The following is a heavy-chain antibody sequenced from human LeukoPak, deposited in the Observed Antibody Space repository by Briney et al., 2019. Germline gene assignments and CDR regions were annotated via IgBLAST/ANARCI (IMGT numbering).Heavy chain of an antibody. Sequence: GTSLRLSCTASGFNFGIYGMHWVRQAPGKGLEWVAVMWDDGTNENYVESVKGRFTISRDNGKRTLYLQMNSLRAEDTAVYYCANLNLIPGEDYFDYWGQGTLVSVSS. CDR3: ANLNLIPGEDYFDY. CDR2: MWDDGTNE. D-gene: IGHD2-21*01. V-gene: IGHV3-33*03. CDR1: GFNFGIYG. J-gene: IGHJ4*02.